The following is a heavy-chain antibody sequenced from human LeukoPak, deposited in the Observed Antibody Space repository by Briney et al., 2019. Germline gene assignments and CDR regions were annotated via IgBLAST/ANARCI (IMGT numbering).Heavy chain of an antibody. Sequence: SETLSLTCAVSGGSISSSSYYWGWIRQPPGKGLEWIGSIYYSGSTYYNPSLKSRVTISVDTSKNQFSLKLSSVTAADTAVYYCARHSSSWYNWFDPWGQGTLVTVSS. D-gene: IGHD6-13*01. CDR1: GGSISSSSYY. J-gene: IGHJ5*02. V-gene: IGHV4-39*01. CDR3: ARHSSSWYNWFDP. CDR2: IYYSGST.